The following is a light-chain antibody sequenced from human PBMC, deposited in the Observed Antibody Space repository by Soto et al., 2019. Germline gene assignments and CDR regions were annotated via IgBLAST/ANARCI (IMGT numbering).Light chain of an antibody. J-gene: IGKJ5*01. Sequence: DVHMTRSPSSLSASVGHILTLTCRASRSMSRYLSWYQQTPGKAPNPLIYDASSLKSGVPARFSGSASGTEFTLTISSLTPVDFATDYCQQYNSHSTFGQGTRLEI. CDR2: DAS. CDR3: QQYNSHST. V-gene: IGKV1-5*01. CDR1: RSMSRY.